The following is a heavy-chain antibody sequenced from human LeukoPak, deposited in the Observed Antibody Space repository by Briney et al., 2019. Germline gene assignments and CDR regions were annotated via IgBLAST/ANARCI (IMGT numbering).Heavy chain of an antibody. D-gene: IGHD2-21*01. J-gene: IGHJ5*02. CDR3: ASVEGAKNWFDP. V-gene: IGHV4-39*07. Sequence: SETLSLTCTVSGGSISSSSYYWGWIRQPPGKGLEWIGEINHSGSTNYNPSLKSRVTISVDTSKNQFSLKLSSVAAADTAVYYCASVEGAKNWFDPWGQGTLVTVSS. CDR1: GGSISSSSYY. CDR2: INHSGST.